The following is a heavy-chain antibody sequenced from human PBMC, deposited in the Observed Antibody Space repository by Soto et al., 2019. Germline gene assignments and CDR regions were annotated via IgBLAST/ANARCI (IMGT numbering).Heavy chain of an antibody. Sequence: QVQLVESGGGWVEHGGSLRLSCAASGFTFSDYYMNWIRQAPGKGLEWISFISASGSTIYYADSVKGRFTISRDNAKNSLYLQVNSLRVEDTAVYYCARDLCRSSSCYERWFDPWGQGTLVTVSS. J-gene: IGHJ5*02. CDR1: GFTFSDYY. CDR3: ARDLCRSSSCYERWFDP. V-gene: IGHV3-11*01. D-gene: IGHD3-22*01. CDR2: ISASGSTI.